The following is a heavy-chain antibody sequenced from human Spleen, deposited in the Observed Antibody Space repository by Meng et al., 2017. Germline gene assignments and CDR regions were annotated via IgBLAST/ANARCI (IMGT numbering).Heavy chain of an antibody. Sequence: SETLSLTCSISGGSISSSYWSWIRQSPGKGLECLGFIYYSGTTNYNPSLKSRVSISADRSKNQISLKLNSVTAADAAVYYCARLLSTLIVVGWGRGMLVTVSS. CDR1: GGSISSSY. CDR3: ARLLSTLIVVG. CDR2: IYYSGTT. D-gene: IGHD3-22*01. V-gene: IGHV4-59*01. J-gene: IGHJ4*02.